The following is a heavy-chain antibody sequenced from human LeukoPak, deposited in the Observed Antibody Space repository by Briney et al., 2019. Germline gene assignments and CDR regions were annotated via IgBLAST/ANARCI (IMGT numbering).Heavy chain of an antibody. CDR2: ISSSGSTI. J-gene: IGHJ6*02. D-gene: IGHD3-16*02. CDR3: YVWGSYRYNYYGMDV. V-gene: IGHV3-11*01. CDR1: GFTFSDYY. Sequence: GGSLRLSCAASGFTFSDYYMSWIRQAPGKGLEWVSYISSSGSTIYYADSVKGRFTISRDNAKNSLYLQMNSLRAEDTAVYYCYVWGSYRYNYYGMDVRGQGTTVTVSS.